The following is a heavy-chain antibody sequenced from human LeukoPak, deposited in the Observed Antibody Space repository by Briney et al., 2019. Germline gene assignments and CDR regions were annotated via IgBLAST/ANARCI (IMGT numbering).Heavy chain of an antibody. CDR1: GFTFSSYG. CDR3: ARGPGKGKDGNYFDY. CDR2: INWNGGST. V-gene: IGHV3-20*04. J-gene: IGHJ4*02. D-gene: IGHD4-17*01. Sequence: GGSLRLSCAASGFTFSSYGMSWVRQAPGKGLEWVSGINWNGGSTGYADSVKGRFTISRDNAKNSLYLQMNSLRAENTALYYCARGPGKGKDGNYFDYWGQGTLVTVSS.